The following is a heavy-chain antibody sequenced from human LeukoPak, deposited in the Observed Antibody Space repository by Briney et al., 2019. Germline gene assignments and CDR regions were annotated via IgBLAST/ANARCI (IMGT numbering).Heavy chain of an antibody. Sequence: SETLSLTCTVSGGSISSYYWSWIRQPPGKGLESIGYIYYSGSTNYNPSLKSRVTISVDTSKNQFSLKLSSVTAADTAVYYCARDSYYYDSSGYGTDAFDIWGQGTMVTVSS. D-gene: IGHD3-22*01. CDR3: ARDSYYYDSSGYGTDAFDI. CDR2: IYYSGST. J-gene: IGHJ3*02. CDR1: GGSISSYY. V-gene: IGHV4-59*01.